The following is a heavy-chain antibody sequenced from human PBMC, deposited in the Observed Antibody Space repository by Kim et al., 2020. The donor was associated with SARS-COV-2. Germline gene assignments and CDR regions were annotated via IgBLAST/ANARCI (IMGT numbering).Heavy chain of an antibody. CDR2: IYYSGST. CDR3: ARDRRSGSGSYGFFWYYYGMDV. J-gene: IGHJ6*02. D-gene: IGHD3-10*01. Sequence: SETLSLTCTVSGGSISSYYWSWIRQPPGKGLEWIGYIYYSGSTNYNPSLKSRVTISVDTSKNQFSLKLSSVTAADTAVYYCARDRRSGSGSYGFFWYYYGMDVWGQGTTVTVSS. CDR1: GGSISSYY. V-gene: IGHV4-59*01.